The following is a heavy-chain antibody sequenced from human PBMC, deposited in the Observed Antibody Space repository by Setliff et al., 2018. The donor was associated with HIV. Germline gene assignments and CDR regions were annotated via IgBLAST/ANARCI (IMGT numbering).Heavy chain of an antibody. CDR1: GGSFSDYY. Sequence: PSETLSLTCAVHGGSFSDYYWTWIRQPPGKGLEWIGEIKHSGSTNYNPSLKSRVTISVDTSKNQFSLKLSSVTAADTAVYYCARTPGWSDHYYYYMDVWDKGTTVTVSS. CDR2: IKHSGST. J-gene: IGHJ6*03. D-gene: IGHD2-15*01. V-gene: IGHV4-34*01. CDR3: ARTPGWSDHYYYYMDV.